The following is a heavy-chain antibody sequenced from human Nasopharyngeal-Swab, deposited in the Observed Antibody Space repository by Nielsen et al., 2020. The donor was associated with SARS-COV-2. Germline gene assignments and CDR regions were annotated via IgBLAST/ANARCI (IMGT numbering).Heavy chain of an antibody. CDR1: GYSFSSYW. V-gene: IGHV5-51*01. Sequence: KVSCKGSGYSFSSYWIVWVRQMPGKGLEWMGIIYPGDSDTRYSPSFQGQVTISADKSISTAYLQWSSLKASDTAMYYCASSYSGSPGYFDYWGQGTLVTVSS. CDR3: ASSYSGSPGYFDY. D-gene: IGHD1-26*01. J-gene: IGHJ4*02. CDR2: IYPGDSDT.